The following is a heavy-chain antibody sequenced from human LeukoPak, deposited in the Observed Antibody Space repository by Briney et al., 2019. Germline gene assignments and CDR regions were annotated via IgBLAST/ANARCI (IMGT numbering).Heavy chain of an antibody. Sequence: GGSLRLSCAASGFTFDDYAMHWVRQAPGKGLEWVSGISWNSGSIGYADSVKGRFTISRDNAKNSLYLQMNSLRAEDTALYYCAKDQAPGRGPYWYFDLWGRGTLVTVSS. V-gene: IGHV3-9*01. D-gene: IGHD1-26*01. CDR3: AKDQAPGRGPYWYFDL. J-gene: IGHJ2*01. CDR1: GFTFDDYA. CDR2: ISWNSGSI.